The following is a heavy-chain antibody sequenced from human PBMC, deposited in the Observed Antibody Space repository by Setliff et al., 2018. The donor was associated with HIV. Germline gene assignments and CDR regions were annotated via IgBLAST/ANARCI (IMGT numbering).Heavy chain of an antibody. J-gene: IGHJ4*02. CDR1: GFTFSSYG. D-gene: IGHD2-15*01. CDR3: ASARIPTGGTSTSFDY. V-gene: IGHV3-30*02. CDR2: IRYDGNNK. Sequence: GGSLRLSCAASGFTFSSYGMHWVRQAPGKGLEWVAFIRYDGNNKYYADSVMGRFTISRDNSKNTLYLQMNSLRAEDTAVYYCASARIPTGGTSTSFDYWGQGTLVTVSS.